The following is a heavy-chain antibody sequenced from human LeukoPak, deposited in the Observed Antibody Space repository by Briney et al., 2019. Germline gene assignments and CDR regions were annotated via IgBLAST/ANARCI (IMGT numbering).Heavy chain of an antibody. CDR1: GYTFTSYD. J-gene: IGHJ4*02. D-gene: IGHD4-17*01. Sequence: GASVKVSCKASGYTFTSYDINWVRQATGQGLEWMGWMNPNSGNTGYAQKFQGRVTMTRNTSISTAYMELSSLRSEDTAVYYCAGEVAYYRYGDYEGDSRGGDYWGQGTLVTVSS. CDR3: AGEVAYYRYGDYEGDSRGGDY. CDR2: MNPNSGNT. V-gene: IGHV1-8*01.